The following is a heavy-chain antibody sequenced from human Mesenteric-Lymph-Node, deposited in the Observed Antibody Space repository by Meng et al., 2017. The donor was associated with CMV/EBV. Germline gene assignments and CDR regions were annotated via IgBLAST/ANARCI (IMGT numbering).Heavy chain of an antibody. J-gene: IGHJ4*02. CDR1: GFTFSSYS. CDR3: ATDYGGSDY. Sequence: GESLKISCAASGFTFSSYSMNWVRQAPGKGLEWVSSISSSSSYIYYADSVKGRFTISRDNAKNSLYLQMNSLRAEDTAVYYCATDYGGSDYWGQGTLVTVSS. V-gene: IGHV3-21*01. CDR2: ISSSSSYI. D-gene: IGHD4-23*01.